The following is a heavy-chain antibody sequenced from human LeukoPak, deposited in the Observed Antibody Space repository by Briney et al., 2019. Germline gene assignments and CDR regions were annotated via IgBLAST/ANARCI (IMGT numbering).Heavy chain of an antibody. CDR2: INPSSGGT. J-gene: IGHJ6*03. D-gene: IGHD1-7*01. V-gene: IGHV1-2*02. Sequence: ASVKVSCKASGYTFTGYYMHWVRQAPGQGLEWMGWINPSSGGTNYAQKFQGRVTMTRDTSISTAYMELSRLRSDDAAVYYCARGRNWNYVHYYYYYMDVWGKGTTVTVSS. CDR3: ARGRNWNYVHYYYYYMDV. CDR1: GYTFTGYY.